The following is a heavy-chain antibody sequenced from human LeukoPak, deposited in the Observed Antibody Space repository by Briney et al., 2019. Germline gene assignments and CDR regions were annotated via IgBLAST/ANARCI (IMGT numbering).Heavy chain of an antibody. CDR3: AKDRAQQLVSDF. J-gene: IGHJ4*02. D-gene: IGHD6-13*01. Sequence: GGSLRLSCAASGFTFSNYAMSWVRQAPGKGLEWVSGIRGSGDSTYFADSVKGRFTISRDNSKNTVYLQMNRLRAEATAVYYCAKDRAQQLVSDFWGQGTLVTVSS. CDR1: GFTFSNYA. CDR2: IRGSGDST. V-gene: IGHV3-23*01.